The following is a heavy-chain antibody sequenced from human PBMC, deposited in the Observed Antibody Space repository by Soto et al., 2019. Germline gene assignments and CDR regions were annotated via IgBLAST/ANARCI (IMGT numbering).Heavy chain of an antibody. CDR2: IKEDGGEK. CDR1: GFTFSNYW. V-gene: IGHV3-7*01. J-gene: IGHJ4*02. D-gene: IGHD3-22*01. Sequence: GSLRLSCAASGFTFSNYWMSWVRQAPGKGLEWVANIKEDGGEKFYVDSVRGRFTISRDNAKNSVYLQMNSLRAEDTAVYYCARDNYNDSCGQYWGQGTLVTVCS. CDR3: ARDNYNDSCGQY.